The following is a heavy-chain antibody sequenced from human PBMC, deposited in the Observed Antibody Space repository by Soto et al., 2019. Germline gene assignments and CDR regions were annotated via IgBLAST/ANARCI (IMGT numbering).Heavy chain of an antibody. J-gene: IGHJ5*02. CDR2: ISYDGSNK. V-gene: IGHV3-30*18. Sequence: QVQLVESGGGVVQPGRSLRLSCAASGFTFSNYGMHWVRQAPGKGLEWVAVISYDGSNKYYADSVKGRFSISRDNSKNTRYLQMNSLSAEDAAVYYCAKGDWFDPWGQGTLVTVSS. CDR3: AKGDWFDP. CDR1: GFTFSNYG.